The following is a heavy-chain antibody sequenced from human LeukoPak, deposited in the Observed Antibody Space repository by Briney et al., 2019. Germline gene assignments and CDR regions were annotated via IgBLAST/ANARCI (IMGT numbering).Heavy chain of an antibody. D-gene: IGHD5-18*01. CDR3: AKSSSRLDTSSFEY. CDR1: GFTFSSYG. V-gene: IGHV3-30*02. Sequence: GGSLRLSCAASGFTFSSYGIHWDRQAPGKGLEWVTFIQYDGSNKYADSVKGRFSISRDNSKNVLYLQMNSLRAEDTALYYCAKSSSRLDTSSFEYWGQGTLVTVSS. J-gene: IGHJ4*02. CDR2: IQYDGSNK.